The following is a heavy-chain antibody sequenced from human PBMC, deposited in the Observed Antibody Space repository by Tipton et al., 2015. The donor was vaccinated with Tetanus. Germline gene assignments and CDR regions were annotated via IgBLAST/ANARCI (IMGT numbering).Heavy chain of an antibody. CDR1: GFSFSVYS. D-gene: IGHD1-1*01. CDR3: AQREESLSQKLC. Sequence: SLRLSCAASGFSFSVYSINWVRQAPGKGLEWVSSITGSGGTTFYPESLRGRFTISRDNSNNTVFLHLSSLRVEDTAVYYCAQREESLSQKLCWGQGTLVTVSS. J-gene: IGHJ4*02. CDR2: ITGSGGTT. V-gene: IGHV3-23*01.